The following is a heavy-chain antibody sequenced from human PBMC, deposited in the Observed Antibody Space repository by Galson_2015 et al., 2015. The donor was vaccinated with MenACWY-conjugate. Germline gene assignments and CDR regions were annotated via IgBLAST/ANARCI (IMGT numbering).Heavy chain of an antibody. J-gene: IGHJ4*02. CDR3: ARIIHDGLDY. CDR2: INRDGGGT. V-gene: IGHV3-7*01. Sequence: SLRLSCAASGFTFDSYRMSWVRQAPGKGLEWVTNINRDGGGTYYASSVKGRFTISKDNAENSLYLQMNSLRAEDTAIHYCARIIHDGLDYWGQGTLVTVSS. CDR1: GFTFDSYR. D-gene: IGHD1-1*01.